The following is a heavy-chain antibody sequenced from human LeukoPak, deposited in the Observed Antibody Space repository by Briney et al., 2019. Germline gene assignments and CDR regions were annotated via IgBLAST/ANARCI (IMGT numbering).Heavy chain of an antibody. J-gene: IGHJ4*02. D-gene: IGHD3-10*01. CDR2: TNSDGSIT. CDR3: ARELPFDY. CDR1: GFTFSSYW. V-gene: IGHV3-74*01. Sequence: GGSLRLSCAASGFTFSSYWMHWVRQAPGKGLVWVSRTNSDGSITTYADSVKGRFTISRDNAKNTLYLQMNSLRAEDTAVYYCARELPFDYWGQGTLVTVSS.